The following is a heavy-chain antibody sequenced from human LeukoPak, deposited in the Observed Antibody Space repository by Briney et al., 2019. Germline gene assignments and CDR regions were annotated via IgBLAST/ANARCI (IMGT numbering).Heavy chain of an antibody. CDR2: MDYSGSA. V-gene: IGHV4-59*01. CDR3: ARAAGYCRTTICLFDY. D-gene: IGHD2-2*01. Sequence: PSETLSLTCTVSGGSISSYYWSWIRQPPGKGLEWIACMDYSGSADYNPSLKSRVTMSLDTPNIQFSLRLSSVTAADTAEYYCARAAGYCRTTICLFDYWGQGTLVTVSS. CDR1: GGSISSYY. J-gene: IGHJ4*02.